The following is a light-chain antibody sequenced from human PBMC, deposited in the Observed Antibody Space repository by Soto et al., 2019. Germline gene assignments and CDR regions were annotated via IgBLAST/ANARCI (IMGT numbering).Light chain of an antibody. V-gene: IGKV3-20*01. CDR3: RQHTTSPPLYP. CDR1: QSVSSSY. J-gene: IGKJ2*01. Sequence: EIVLTQSPGTLSLSPGERATLSCRPSQSVSSSYLVWYQQKPGQAPRLLIYGASSRATRIPDRFSGSGSGTVSTLTIRGLEPEDFPVYYCRQHTTSPPLYPFGQATNLQI. CDR2: GAS.